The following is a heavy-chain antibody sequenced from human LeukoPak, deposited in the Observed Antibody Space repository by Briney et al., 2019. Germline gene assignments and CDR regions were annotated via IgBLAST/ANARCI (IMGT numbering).Heavy chain of an antibody. CDR2: INPNSGET. D-gene: IGHD6-19*01. CDR1: GYPFTDQF. CDR3: ARGEWLVDY. V-gene: IGHV1-2*02. J-gene: IGHJ4*02. Sequence: VPSVTVSCKASGYPFTDQFINWVRQAPGRGLEWMGWINPNSGETNYEQRFQGRVTMTRDTSISTAYMDLTRLASDDTAVYYCARGEWLVDYWGQGTLVTVSS.